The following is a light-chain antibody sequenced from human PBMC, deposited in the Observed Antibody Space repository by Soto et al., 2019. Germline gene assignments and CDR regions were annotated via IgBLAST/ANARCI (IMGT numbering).Light chain of an antibody. Sequence: EIVLTQSPGTLSLSPGERATLSCRASQSVSNNSLAWYLQKPGQAPRLLIYSASSRATGIPDRFSGSGSGTDFTLTVSRREPEDFAVYYCQLYGTSPMFTFGRGTRLDIK. J-gene: IGKJ2*01. CDR2: SAS. CDR1: QSVSNNS. V-gene: IGKV3-20*01. CDR3: QLYGTSPMFT.